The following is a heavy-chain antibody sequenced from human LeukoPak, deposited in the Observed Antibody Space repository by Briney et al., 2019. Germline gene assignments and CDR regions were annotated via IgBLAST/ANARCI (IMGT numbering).Heavy chain of an antibody. CDR3: ARVSLYPTELAFDI. Sequence: GGSLRLSCAASGFTFSSYSMNWVRQAPGKGLEWVSSISSSSSYIYYADSVKGRFTISRDNAKNSLYLQMSSLRAEDTAVYYCARVSLYPTELAFDIWGQGTMVTVSS. D-gene: IGHD1-26*01. CDR2: ISSSSSYI. CDR1: GFTFSSYS. V-gene: IGHV3-21*01. J-gene: IGHJ3*02.